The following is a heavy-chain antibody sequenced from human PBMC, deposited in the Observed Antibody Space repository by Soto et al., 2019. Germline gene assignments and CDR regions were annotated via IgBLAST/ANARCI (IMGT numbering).Heavy chain of an antibody. CDR3: ARLQYQLLSYYIDV. V-gene: IGHV4-34*01. CDR2: INHSGST. J-gene: IGHJ6*03. D-gene: IGHD2-2*01. Sequence: QVQLQQWGAGLLKPSETLSLTCAVYGGSFSGYYWSWIRQPPGKGREWIGEINHSGSTNYNPSLKSRVTISVDTSKNQFSLKLSSVTAADTAVYYCARLQYQLLSYYIDVWGKGTTVTVSS. CDR1: GGSFSGYY.